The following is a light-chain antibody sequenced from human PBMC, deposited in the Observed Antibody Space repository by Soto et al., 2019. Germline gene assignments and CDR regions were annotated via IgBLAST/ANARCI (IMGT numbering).Light chain of an antibody. V-gene: IGKV1D-12*01. J-gene: IGKJ4*01. CDR2: TAS. CDR1: QGVGSW. CDR3: QHASSFPLT. Sequence: DIQMTQSPSSVSASVGDRVTITCRASQGVGSWLAWYQQKPGKAPKLLIYTASTLQSGVPSRFRGSGSGIDFTLTISSLQPEDFATYYCQHASSFPLTFGGGTKVDIK.